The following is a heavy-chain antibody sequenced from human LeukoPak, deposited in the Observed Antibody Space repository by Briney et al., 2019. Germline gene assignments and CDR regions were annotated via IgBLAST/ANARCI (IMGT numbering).Heavy chain of an antibody. Sequence: GGPLRLSCAASGFTFSSYGMHWVRQAPGKGLEWVAVIWYDGSNKYYADSVKGRFTISRDNSKNTLYLQMNSLRAEDTAVYYCVKAEYSSSWCFDYWGQGTLVTVSS. D-gene: IGHD6-13*01. CDR2: IWYDGSNK. V-gene: IGHV3-33*06. CDR1: GFTFSSYG. CDR3: VKAEYSSSWCFDY. J-gene: IGHJ4*02.